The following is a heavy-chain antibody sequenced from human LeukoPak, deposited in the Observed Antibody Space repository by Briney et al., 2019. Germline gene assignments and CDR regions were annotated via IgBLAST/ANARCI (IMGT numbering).Heavy chain of an antibody. Sequence: ASVRVSCTASGYTFTSYYMHWVRQAPGQGREWMGVINPSGGSTSYAQKFQGRVTMTRDTSTSTVYMELSSLRSEDTAVYYCARNGLNPHYYYMDVWGKGTTVTVSS. D-gene: IGHD4-17*01. CDR1: GYTFTSYY. J-gene: IGHJ6*03. V-gene: IGHV1-46*01. CDR2: INPSGGST. CDR3: ARNGLNPHYYYMDV.